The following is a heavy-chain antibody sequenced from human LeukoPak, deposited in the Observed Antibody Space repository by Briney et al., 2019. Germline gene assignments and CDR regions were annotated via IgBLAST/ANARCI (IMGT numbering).Heavy chain of an antibody. V-gene: IGHV3-66*01. Sequence: GGSLRLSCAASGFTFSSYAMSWVRQAPGKGLEWVSVIYTGGTTYYADSVKGRFTISRDNSKNTLYLQMNSLRADDTGVYYCASAVYWGQGTLVTVSS. CDR3: ASAVY. CDR1: GFTFSSYA. CDR2: IYTGGTT. J-gene: IGHJ4*02.